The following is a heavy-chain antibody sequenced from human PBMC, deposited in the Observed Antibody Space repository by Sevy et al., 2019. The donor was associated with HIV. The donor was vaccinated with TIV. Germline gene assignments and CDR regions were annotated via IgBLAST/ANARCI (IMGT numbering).Heavy chain of an antibody. D-gene: IGHD2-15*01. V-gene: IGHV3-15*01. J-gene: IGHJ4*01. CDR3: ATEGLYCSGSTCYTEGFDD. CDR1: GFTFSNGW. CDR2: IKSKTDGGTT. Sequence: GGSLRLSCAASGFTFSNGWMSWVRQAPGKGLEWVGRIKSKTDGGTTDYAAPMKGRFTISRDDSKNTVYLQMNSLKSEDTAVYYCATEGLYCSGSTCYTEGFDDWGHGTLVTVS.